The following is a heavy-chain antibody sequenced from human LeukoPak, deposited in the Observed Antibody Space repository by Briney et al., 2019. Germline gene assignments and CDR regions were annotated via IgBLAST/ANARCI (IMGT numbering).Heavy chain of an antibody. J-gene: IGHJ4*02. CDR1: GYTLSELS. CDR2: IIPIFGTA. D-gene: IGHD4-23*01. Sequence: SVKVSCKVSGYTLSELSMHWVRQAPGQGLEWMGGIIPIFGTANYAQKFQGRVTITADESTSTAYMELSSLRSEDTAVYYCARERPDYGGNSWGYWGQGTLVTVSS. CDR3: ARERPDYGGNSWGY. V-gene: IGHV1-69*13.